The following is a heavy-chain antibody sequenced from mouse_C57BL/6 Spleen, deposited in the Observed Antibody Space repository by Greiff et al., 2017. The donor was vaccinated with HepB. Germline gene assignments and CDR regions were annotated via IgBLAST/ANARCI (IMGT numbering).Heavy chain of an antibody. CDR3: ALDSSGYAWFAY. J-gene: IGHJ3*01. D-gene: IGHD3-2*02. V-gene: IGHV1-82*01. Sequence: VQGVESGPELVKPGASVKISCKASGYAFSSSWMNWVKQRPGKGLEWIGRIYPGDGDTNYNGKFKGKATLTADKSSSTAYMQLSSLTSEDSAVYFCALDSSGYAWFAYWGQGTLVTVSA. CDR1: GYAFSSSW. CDR2: IYPGDGDT.